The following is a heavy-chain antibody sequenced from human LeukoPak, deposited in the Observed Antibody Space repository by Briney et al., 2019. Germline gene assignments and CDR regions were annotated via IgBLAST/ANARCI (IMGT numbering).Heavy chain of an antibody. Sequence: GGSLRLSCAASGFTFSSYEMNWVRQAPGKGLEWVSYISSSGSTIYYADSVKGRFTISRDNAKNSLYLQMNSLKTEDTAVYYCTTDPGAFYGWTIAAAADNWFDPWGQGTLVTVSS. CDR2: ISSSGSTI. CDR1: GFTFSSYE. D-gene: IGHD6-13*01. V-gene: IGHV3-48*03. CDR3: TTDPGAFYGWTIAAAADNWFDP. J-gene: IGHJ5*02.